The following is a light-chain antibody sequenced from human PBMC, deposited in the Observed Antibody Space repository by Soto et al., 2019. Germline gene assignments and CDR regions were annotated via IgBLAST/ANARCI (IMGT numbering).Light chain of an antibody. Sequence: QSVLTQSSSASASLGSSVKVTCTLTSGHSSYIIAWHQQQPGKAPRYLMNLEGSGSYNKGSGVPDRFSGSSSGADRYLTISNLQFEDEADYYCETWDSKTRVFGGGTKLTVL. V-gene: IGLV4-60*02. CDR1: SGHSSYI. CDR3: ETWDSKTRV. CDR2: LEGSGSY. J-gene: IGLJ3*02.